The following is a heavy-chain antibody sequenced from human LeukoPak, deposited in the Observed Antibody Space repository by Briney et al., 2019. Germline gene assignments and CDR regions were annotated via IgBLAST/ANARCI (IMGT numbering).Heavy chain of an antibody. CDR2: IYYSGST. CDR1: GGSISSSSYY. V-gene: IGHV4-39*01. Sequence: SETLSLTCTVSGGSISSSSYYWGWIRQPPGKGLEWIGNIYYSGSTYYNPSLKSRVTISVDTSKNQFSLKLSSVTAADTAVYYCASPPLLYYYDSSTDYWGQGTLVTVSS. D-gene: IGHD3-22*01. J-gene: IGHJ4*02. CDR3: ASPPLLYYYDSSTDY.